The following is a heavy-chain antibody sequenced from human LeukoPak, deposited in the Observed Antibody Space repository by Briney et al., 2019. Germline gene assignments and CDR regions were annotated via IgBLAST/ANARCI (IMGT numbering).Heavy chain of an antibody. CDR1: GFTFSSYG. J-gene: IGHJ4*02. D-gene: IGHD3-22*01. Sequence: GGSLRLSCAASGFTFSSYGMHWVRQAPSKGLEWVAVISYDGSNKYYAGSVKGRFTISRDNSKNTLYLQMNSLRAEDTAVFYCAKGAYYYDSSGYLLDYWGQGTLVTVSS. CDR3: AKGAYYYDSSGYLLDY. V-gene: IGHV3-30*18. CDR2: ISYDGSNK.